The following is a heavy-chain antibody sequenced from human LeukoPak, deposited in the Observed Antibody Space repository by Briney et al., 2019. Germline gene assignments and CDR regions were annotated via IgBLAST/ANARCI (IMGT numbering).Heavy chain of an antibody. Sequence: SETLSLTCTVSNGSISPYYWTWIRQPPGKGLEYIGYINYSGSTKYNPSLKSRLTIPVGTSKNQFFLELSSVTAADTAVYYCARARVSDTSGPYFGYFYDMDVWGKGTTVIVSS. CDR2: INYSGST. CDR3: ARARVSDTSGPYFGYFYDMDV. D-gene: IGHD3-22*01. CDR1: NGSISPYY. V-gene: IGHV4-59*01. J-gene: IGHJ6*03.